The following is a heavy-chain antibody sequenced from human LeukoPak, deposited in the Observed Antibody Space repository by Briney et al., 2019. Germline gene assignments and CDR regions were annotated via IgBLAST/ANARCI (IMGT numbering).Heavy chain of an antibody. D-gene: IGHD6-19*01. Sequence: PGGSLRLSCAASGFTFSSYSMNSVRQAPGKGLEWVSSISSTSSYIYYADSVKGRFTISRDNAKNSLYLQMNSLRAEDTAVYYCARDPGGMAVPGLGVAFDIWGQGTMVTVSS. CDR3: ARDPGGMAVPGLGVAFDI. V-gene: IGHV3-21*01. J-gene: IGHJ3*02. CDR2: ISSTSSYI. CDR1: GFTFSSYS.